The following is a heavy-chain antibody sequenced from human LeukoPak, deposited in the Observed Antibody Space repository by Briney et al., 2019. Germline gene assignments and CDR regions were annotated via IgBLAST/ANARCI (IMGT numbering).Heavy chain of an antibody. D-gene: IGHD2/OR15-2a*01. CDR1: GGSISSYY. J-gene: IGHJ4*02. CDR2: IYDSRST. Sequence: SETLSLTCTVSGGSISSYYWNWIRQPPGKGLDWIGYIYDSRSTSYNPSLKSRVTMPVDTSKNQFSLTLSSVTAADTAVYYCARREGPNKRVFDYWGRGTPVTVSS. CDR3: ARREGPNKRVFDY. V-gene: IGHV4-59*08.